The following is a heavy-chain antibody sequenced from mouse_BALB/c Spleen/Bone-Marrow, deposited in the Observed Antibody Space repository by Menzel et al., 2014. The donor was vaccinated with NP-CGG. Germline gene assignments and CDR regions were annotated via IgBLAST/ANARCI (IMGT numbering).Heavy chain of an antibody. J-gene: IGHJ3*01. CDR2: INTYSGNT. D-gene: IGHD1-1*01. Sequence: VQLQQSGPELVRPGVSVKISCKGSGYTFTDYAMHWVKQSHAKSLEWIGVINTYSGNTNYNQNFKGKATMTVDESSSTAFMELARLTYEDSAIYYCAREGYASTAWFAYWGQGTLVTVSA. V-gene: IGHV1-67*01. CDR1: GYTFTDYA. CDR3: AREGYASTAWFAY.